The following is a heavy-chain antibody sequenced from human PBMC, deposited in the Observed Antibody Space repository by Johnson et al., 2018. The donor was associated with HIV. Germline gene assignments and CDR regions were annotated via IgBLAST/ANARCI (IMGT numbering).Heavy chain of an antibody. D-gene: IGHD1-26*01. J-gene: IGHJ3*02. CDR2: ISYDGTNK. V-gene: IGHV3-30-3*01. CDR1: GFTFSSYA. CDR3: AKDGGSYGGAFDI. Sequence: QVQLVESGGGVVQPGRSLRLSCAASGFTFSSYAMHWVRQAPGKGLEWVASISYDGTNKYYADSVKGRFTISRDNSKNTLYLQMNSLRAEDTAVYYCAKDGGSYGGAFDIWGQGTLVTVSS.